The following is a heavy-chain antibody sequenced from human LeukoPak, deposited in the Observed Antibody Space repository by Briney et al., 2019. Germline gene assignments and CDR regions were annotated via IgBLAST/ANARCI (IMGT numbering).Heavy chain of an antibody. D-gene: IGHD6-13*01. CDR2: IYDSGST. CDR3: ARLKQQLTYFDY. Sequence: SETLSLTCTVSGGSVSYYYWNWIRQPPGKGLEWIGYIYDSGSTNYNPSLKSRVTISVDTSKNQFSLRLSSVTAADTAIYYCARLKQQLTYFDYWGQGTLVTVSS. V-gene: IGHV4-59*02. CDR1: GGSVSYYY. J-gene: IGHJ4*02.